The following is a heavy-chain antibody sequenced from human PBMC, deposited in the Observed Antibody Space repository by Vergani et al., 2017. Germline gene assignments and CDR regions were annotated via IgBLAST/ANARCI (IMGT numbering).Heavy chain of an antibody. CDR3: ARPRWGRILDIAVLGGGFNS. CDR1: GASMSSVGYY. V-gene: IGHV4-61*02. Sequence: QVQLQESGPGLVKPSQTLSLTCTVSGASMSSVGYYWTWIRQSAGKRLEWIGDILGSGTANYNPSFQGRVSMSVATSKNQFSLTLSSVNATDTAVYYCARPRWGRILDIAVLGGGFNSWGQGTLVTVSS. CDR2: ILGSGTA. J-gene: IGHJ4*02. D-gene: IGHD6-19*01.